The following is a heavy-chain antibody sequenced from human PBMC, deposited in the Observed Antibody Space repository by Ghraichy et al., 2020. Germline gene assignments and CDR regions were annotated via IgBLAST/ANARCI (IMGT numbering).Heavy chain of an antibody. CDR3: ERIDGYSSGWYIDY. J-gene: IGHJ4*02. CDR1: GFPLSNARMG. CDR2: IFSNDEK. V-gene: IGHV2-26*01. D-gene: IGHD6-19*01. Sequence: SGPTLVKPTETLTLTCTVSGFPLSNARMGVSWIRQPPGKALEWLAHIFSNDEKSYSTSLKSRLTISKDTSKRQVVLTMTNMDPVDTATYYCERIDGYSSGWYIDYWGQGTLVTVSS.